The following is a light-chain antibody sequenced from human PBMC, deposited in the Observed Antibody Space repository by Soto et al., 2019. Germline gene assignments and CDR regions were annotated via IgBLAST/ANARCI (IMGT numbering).Light chain of an antibody. CDR3: QQYGSSPFT. J-gene: IGKJ3*01. CDR1: QSVSSSY. V-gene: IGKV3-20*01. Sequence: EIVLTQSPGTLSLSPGERATLSCRASQSVSSSYLAWYQQKPGQAPRLLIYGASSRATGIPDRFSGSGSGTDFTLTISRLEPGDFAAYYCQQYGSSPFTFGPGTKVDIK. CDR2: GAS.